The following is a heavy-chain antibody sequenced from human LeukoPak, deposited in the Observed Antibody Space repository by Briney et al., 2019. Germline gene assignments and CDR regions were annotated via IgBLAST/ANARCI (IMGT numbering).Heavy chain of an antibody. CDR1: GFTFSSYA. CDR3: AKDRPSGWFSSTSCLGYYYYYMDV. J-gene: IGHJ6*03. Sequence: PGGSLRLSCAASGFTFSSYAMSWVRQAPGKGLEWVSAISGSGGSTYYADSVKGRFTISRDNSKNTLYLQMNSLRAEDTAVYYCAKDRPSGWFSSTSCLGYYYYYMDVWGKGTTVTVSS. D-gene: IGHD2-2*01. V-gene: IGHV3-23*01. CDR2: ISGSGGST.